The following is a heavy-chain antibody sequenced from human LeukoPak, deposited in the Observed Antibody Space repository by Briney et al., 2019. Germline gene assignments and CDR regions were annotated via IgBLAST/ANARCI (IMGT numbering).Heavy chain of an antibody. Sequence: SGTLSLTCTVSGGSISSSDYYWGWIRQPPGKGLEWIGSIYSSGATYYNPSLNSRVTISVDRSKNQLSVKLTSVTAADTAVYYCARLITIFEVATSDAFDIWGPGTVVTVSS. CDR2: IYSSGAT. CDR3: ARLITIFEVATSDAFDI. CDR1: GGSISSSDYY. D-gene: IGHD3-3*01. V-gene: IGHV4-39*01. J-gene: IGHJ3*02.